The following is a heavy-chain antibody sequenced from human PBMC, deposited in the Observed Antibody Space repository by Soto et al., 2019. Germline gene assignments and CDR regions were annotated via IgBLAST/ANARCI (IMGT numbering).Heavy chain of an antibody. D-gene: IGHD1-20*01. CDR3: ARTRKITGTTRNYYYGMDV. CDR1: GGSFSGYY. Sequence: TSETLSLTCAVYGGSFSGYYWSWIRQPPGKGLEWIGEINHSGSTNYNPSLKSRVTISVDTSKNQFSLKLSSVTAADTAVYYCARTRKITGTTRNYYYGMDVWGQGTTVTVSS. V-gene: IGHV4-34*01. J-gene: IGHJ6*02. CDR2: INHSGST.